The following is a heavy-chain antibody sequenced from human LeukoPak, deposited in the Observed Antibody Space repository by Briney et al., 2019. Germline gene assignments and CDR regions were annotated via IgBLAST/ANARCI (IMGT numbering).Heavy chain of an antibody. D-gene: IGHD6-19*01. V-gene: IGHV4-34*01. CDR1: GGSFSGYY. J-gene: IGHJ4*02. Sequence: PSETLSLTCAVYGGSFSGYYWSWIRQPPGKGLEWIGEINHSGSTNYNPSLKSRVTISVDTSKNQFSLKLSSVTAADTAVYYCARGGGSGWYVYWGQGTLVTASS. CDR3: ARGGGSGWYVY. CDR2: INHSGST.